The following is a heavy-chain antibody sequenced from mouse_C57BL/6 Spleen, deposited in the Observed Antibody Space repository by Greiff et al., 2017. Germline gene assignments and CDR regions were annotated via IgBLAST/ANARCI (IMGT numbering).Heavy chain of an antibody. D-gene: IGHD2-3*01. J-gene: IGHJ2*01. Sequence: EVQVVESGGDLVKPGGSLKLSCAASGFTFSSYGMSWVRQTPDKRLEWVATISSGGSYTYYPDSVKGRFTISRDNAKNTLYLQMSSLKSEDTAMYYCARDDGYYRFDYWGQGTTLTVSS. V-gene: IGHV5-6*01. CDR1: GFTFSSYG. CDR2: ISSGGSYT. CDR3: ARDDGYYRFDY.